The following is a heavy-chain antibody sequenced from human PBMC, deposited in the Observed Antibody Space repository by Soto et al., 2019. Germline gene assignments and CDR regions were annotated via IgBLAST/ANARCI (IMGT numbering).Heavy chain of an antibody. D-gene: IGHD6-19*01. V-gene: IGHV3-30-3*01. Sequence: GGSLRLSCAASGFTFNTYAMHWVRQAPGKGLEWVAIISYDGSNNYYAYSVKGRFIISRDNSKNTLYMQMNSLTPEDTAVYYCARDPSKSTGWSADFYFDYWGQGTLVTVSS. CDR2: ISYDGSNN. J-gene: IGHJ4*02. CDR1: GFTFNTYA. CDR3: ARDPSKSTGWSADFYFDY.